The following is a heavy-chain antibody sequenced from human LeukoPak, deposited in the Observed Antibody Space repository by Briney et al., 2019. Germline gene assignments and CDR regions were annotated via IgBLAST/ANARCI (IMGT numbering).Heavy chain of an antibody. V-gene: IGHV3-15*01. J-gene: IGHJ4*02. CDR2: IKNKPDGGTT. CDR3: TVVNYGSGSYPLGY. D-gene: IGHD3-10*01. CDR1: GFTFSDAW. Sequence: PGGSLRLSCAASGFTFSDAWMSWVRQAPGKGLEWVGRIKNKPDGGTTDYAAPVQGRFTISRDDSKTTLSLQMNSLKAEDTAVYYCTVVNYGSGSYPLGYWGQGTLVTVSS.